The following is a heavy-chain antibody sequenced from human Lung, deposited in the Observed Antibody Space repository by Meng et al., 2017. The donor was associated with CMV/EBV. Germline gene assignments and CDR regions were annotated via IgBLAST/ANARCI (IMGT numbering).Heavy chain of an antibody. D-gene: IGHD2-15*01. CDR2: ISFDGRTK. CDR1: EFTLSPYA. CDR3: ARAGDIVEVSDPLRQNYYYYGMDL. V-gene: IGHV3-30*04. J-gene: IGHJ6*02. Sequence: GGSLRLXCTASEFTLSPYALHWVRQAPGKGLEWVALISFDGRTKYNTDSVKGRFTISRDSSKNTVYLHINSLRGEDTAVYYCARAGDIVEVSDPLRQNYYYYGMDLWGQGTTVTVPS.